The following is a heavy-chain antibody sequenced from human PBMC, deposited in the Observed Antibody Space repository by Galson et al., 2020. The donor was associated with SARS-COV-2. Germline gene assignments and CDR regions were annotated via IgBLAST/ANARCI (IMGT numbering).Heavy chain of an antibody. V-gene: IGHV4-34*01. Sequence: SETLSLTCAVYGGSFSTYYWTWIRQPPGKGLEWIAEINHYGDTNYNPSLQSRVTISVDTSKDQFSLKLTSVTAADTAVYYCARATGRRTTIALPDFDFWGQGILVTVSA. J-gene: IGHJ4*02. CDR1: GGSFSTYY. CDR3: ARATGRRTTIALPDFDF. CDR2: INHYGDT. D-gene: IGHD1-1*01.